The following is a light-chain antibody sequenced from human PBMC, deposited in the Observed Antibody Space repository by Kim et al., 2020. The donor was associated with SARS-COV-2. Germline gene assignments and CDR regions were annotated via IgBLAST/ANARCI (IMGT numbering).Light chain of an antibody. Sequence: QSALTQPASVSGSPGQSITISCTGTTRDVESYNLVSWYQQHPGKAPQLMIYEDTKRPSGVSNRFSGSKSGNKASLTISGLQTEDEADYYCCSYARGGTYVFGTGTKVTVL. CDR1: TRDVESYNL. CDR2: EDT. J-gene: IGLJ1*01. V-gene: IGLV2-23*01. CDR3: CSYARGGTYV.